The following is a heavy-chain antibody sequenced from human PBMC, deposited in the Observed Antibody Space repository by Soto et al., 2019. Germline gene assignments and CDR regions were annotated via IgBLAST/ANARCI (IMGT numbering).Heavy chain of an antibody. V-gene: IGHV3-73*01. D-gene: IGHD2-2*02. CDR2: IRSKANSYAT. J-gene: IGHJ6*02. CDR1: GFTFSGSA. Sequence: GGSLRLSCAASGFTFSGSAMHWVRQASGKGLEWVGRIRSKANSYATAYAASVKGRFTISGDDSKNTLYLQMNSLRAEDTAVYYCARGSLGYCISTSCHKVQNYGMDVWGQGTTVTVSS. CDR3: ARGSLGYCISTSCHKVQNYGMDV.